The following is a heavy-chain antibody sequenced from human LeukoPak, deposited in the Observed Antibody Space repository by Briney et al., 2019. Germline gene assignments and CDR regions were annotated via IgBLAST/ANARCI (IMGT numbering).Heavy chain of an antibody. Sequence: SVKVSCKASGYTFTSYGISWVRQAPGQGLEWMGGIIPIFGTANYAQKFQGRVTITADESTSTAYMELSSLRSEDTAVYYCARLGRGYCSSTSCNAYYYGMDVWGQGTTVTVSS. D-gene: IGHD2-2*01. CDR3: ARLGRGYCSSTSCNAYYYGMDV. J-gene: IGHJ6*02. CDR1: GYTFTSYG. V-gene: IGHV1-69*13. CDR2: IIPIFGTA.